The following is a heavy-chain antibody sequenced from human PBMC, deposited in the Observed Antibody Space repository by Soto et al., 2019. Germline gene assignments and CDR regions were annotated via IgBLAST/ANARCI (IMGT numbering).Heavy chain of an antibody. CDR3: ARDAYYYDSSAYYYFDY. J-gene: IGHJ4*02. D-gene: IGHD3-22*01. Sequence: GGSLRLSCAASGFTFSSYAMHWVRQAPGKGLEWVAVISYDGSNKYYADSVKGRFTISRDNSKNTLYLQMNSLRAEDTAVYYCARDAYYYDSSAYYYFDYWCQGPLVTVSS. V-gene: IGHV3-30-3*01. CDR2: ISYDGSNK. CDR1: GFTFSSYA.